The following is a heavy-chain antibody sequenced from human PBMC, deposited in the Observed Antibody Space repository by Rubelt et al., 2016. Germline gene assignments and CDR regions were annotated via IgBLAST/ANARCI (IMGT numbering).Heavy chain of an antibody. CDR3: ARPRINYGDYNAFDI. J-gene: IGHJ3*02. D-gene: IGHD4-17*01. CDR2: IWYDGGTK. V-gene: IGHV3-33*01. CDR1: GFTFSSYA. Sequence: GGGVVQPGRSLRLSCAASGFTFSSYAMHWVRQAPGKGLEWVSVIWYDGGTKYYADSVKDRFTISRDNSKNTLYLQMKNLRAEDTAVYYCARPRINYGDYNAFDIWGQGTTVTVSS.